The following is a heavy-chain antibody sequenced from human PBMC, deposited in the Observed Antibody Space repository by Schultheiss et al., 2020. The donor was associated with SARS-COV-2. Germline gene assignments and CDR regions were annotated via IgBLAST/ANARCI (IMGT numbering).Heavy chain of an antibody. Sequence: SETLSLTCAVYGGSFSGYYWSWVRQPPGKGLEWIGEIYHSGSTNYNPSLKSRVTISVDTSKNQFSLKLSSVTAADTAVYYCARLWGRYCSSTSCYPYWGQGTLVTVSS. CDR2: IYHSGST. J-gene: IGHJ4*02. D-gene: IGHD2-2*01. CDR3: ARLWGRYCSSTSCYPY. V-gene: IGHV4-34*01. CDR1: GGSFSGYY.